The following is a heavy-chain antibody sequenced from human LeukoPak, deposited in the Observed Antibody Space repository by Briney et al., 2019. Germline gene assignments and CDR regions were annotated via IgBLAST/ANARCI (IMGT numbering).Heavy chain of an antibody. CDR3: ANGQYYGDLDY. J-gene: IGHJ4*02. D-gene: IGHD4-17*01. V-gene: IGHV3-23*01. Sequence: PGGSLRLSCAASGFTFSNYYMSWVRQAQGKGLECVSAISGSGGSTYYADSVRGRFTISRDNSKNTLYLQMNSLRAEDTAVYYCANGQYYGDLDYWGQGTLVTVSS. CDR1: GFTFSNYY. CDR2: ISGSGGST.